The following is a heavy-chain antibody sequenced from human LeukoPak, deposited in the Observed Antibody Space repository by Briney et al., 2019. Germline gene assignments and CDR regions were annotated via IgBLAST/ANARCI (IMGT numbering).Heavy chain of an antibody. J-gene: IGHJ4*02. D-gene: IGHD1-26*01. CDR1: GYTFTGYY. V-gene: IGHV1-2*02. Sequence: ASVKVSCKASGYTFTGYYMHWVRQAPGQGLEWMGWINPNSGGTNYAQKFQGRVTMTRDTSISTAYMELSRLRSDDTAVYYCARGSSAVVGATGSDYWGQGTLVTVSS. CDR3: ARGSSAVVGATGSDY. CDR2: INPNSGGT.